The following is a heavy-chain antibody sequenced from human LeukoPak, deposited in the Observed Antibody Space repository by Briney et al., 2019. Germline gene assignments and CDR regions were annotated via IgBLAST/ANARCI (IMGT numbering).Heavy chain of an antibody. Sequence: ASVKVSCKASGYTFASYDINWVRQATGQGLEWMGWMNSNSGNTGYAQKFQGRVTMTRNTSISTAYMELSSLRSEDTAVYYCARVGDGYTYRNRRGYFQHWGQGTLVTVSS. CDR2: MNSNSGNT. CDR1: GYTFASYD. J-gene: IGHJ1*01. CDR3: ARVGDGYTYRNRRGYFQH. V-gene: IGHV1-8*01. D-gene: IGHD5-24*01.